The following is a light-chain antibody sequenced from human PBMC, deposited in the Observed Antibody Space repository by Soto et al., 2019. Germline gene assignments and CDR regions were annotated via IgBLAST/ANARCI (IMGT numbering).Light chain of an antibody. Sequence: QSALTQPPSSSGTPGQRVTISCSGSSSNLGTNTVTWYQQFPGSAPLLFLYNTNQRPPGVPGRVSGSKSGTSASLAISGLQSEDDADYYCAAVDGSLDVVVFGGGPQLTVL. J-gene: IGLJ2*01. CDR2: NTN. CDR3: AAVDGSLDVVV. CDR1: SSNLGTNT. V-gene: IGLV1-44*01.